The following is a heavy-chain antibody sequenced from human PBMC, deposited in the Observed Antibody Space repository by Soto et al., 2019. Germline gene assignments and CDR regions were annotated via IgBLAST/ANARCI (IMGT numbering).Heavy chain of an antibody. Sequence: QITLKESGPTLVKPTQTLTLTCTFSGFSLSTSGVGVGWISQPPGKALEWLALIYWDDDKRYSPSLKSRLTITKDTSKNQVVLTMTNMVPVDTATYVCAHRRGQWLMVDYWGQGTPVTVSS. CDR3: AHRRGQWLMVDY. J-gene: IGHJ4*02. D-gene: IGHD6-19*01. CDR1: GFSLSTSGVG. V-gene: IGHV2-5*02. CDR2: IYWDDDK.